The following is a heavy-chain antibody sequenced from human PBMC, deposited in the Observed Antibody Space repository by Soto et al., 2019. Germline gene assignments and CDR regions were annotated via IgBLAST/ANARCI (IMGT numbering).Heavy chain of an antibody. CDR3: ARDRCTNGVCYRGEFDY. Sequence: SVKVSCKASGGTFSSYAISWVRQAPGQGLEWMGGIIPIFGTANYAQKFQGRVTITADESTSTAYMELSSLRSEDTAVYYCARDRCTNGVCYRGEFDYWGQGTLVTVSS. CDR2: IIPIFGTA. J-gene: IGHJ4*02. D-gene: IGHD2-8*01. V-gene: IGHV1-69*13. CDR1: GGTFSSYA.